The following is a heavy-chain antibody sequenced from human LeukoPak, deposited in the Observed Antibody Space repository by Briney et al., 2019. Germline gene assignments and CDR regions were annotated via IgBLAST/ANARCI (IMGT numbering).Heavy chain of an antibody. D-gene: IGHD1-26*01. J-gene: IGHJ4*02. Sequence: SETLSLPCTVSGGSISSYYWSWIRQRPGKGLECIGYIYYSGSTNYNPSLKSRVTISVDTSKNQCSLKLSSVTAADTAVYYCARLGIVGARDFDYWGQGTLVTVSS. V-gene: IGHV4-59*08. CDR1: GGSISSYY. CDR3: ARLGIVGARDFDY. CDR2: IYYSGST.